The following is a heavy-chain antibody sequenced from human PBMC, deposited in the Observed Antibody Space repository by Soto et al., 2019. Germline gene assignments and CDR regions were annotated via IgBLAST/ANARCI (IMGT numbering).Heavy chain of an antibody. CDR2: ISSSGSTI. CDR1: GFTFSSYE. J-gene: IGHJ4*02. Sequence: LRLSCAASGFTFSSYEMNWVRQAPGKGLEWVSYISSSGSTIYYADSVKGRFTISRDNAKNSLYLQMNSLRAEDTAVYYCAAYNWNYVSLGYWGQGTLVTVSS. CDR3: AAYNWNYVSLGY. D-gene: IGHD1-7*01. V-gene: IGHV3-48*03.